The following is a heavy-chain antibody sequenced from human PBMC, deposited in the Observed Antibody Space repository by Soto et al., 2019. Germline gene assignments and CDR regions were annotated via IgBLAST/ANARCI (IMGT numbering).Heavy chain of an antibody. Sequence: EVQLVESGGALVKPGGSLRLSCAASGFTFSNAWMSWVRQAPGKGLEWVGRIKSKTDGGTTDYAAAVEGRFTISREDSKNTVYLQVNSLRPEDTSVYYCAKVFYPFEVATYGMDVWGQGTTVTVSS. J-gene: IGHJ6*02. CDR1: GFTFSNAW. D-gene: IGHD3-9*01. CDR3: AKVFYPFEVATYGMDV. V-gene: IGHV3-15*02. CDR2: IKSKTDGGTT.